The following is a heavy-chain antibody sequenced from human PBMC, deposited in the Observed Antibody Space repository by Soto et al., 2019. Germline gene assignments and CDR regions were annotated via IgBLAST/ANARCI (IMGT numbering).Heavy chain of an antibody. J-gene: IGHJ4*02. D-gene: IGHD1-26*01. CDR2: ISYDGTNK. CDR3: AQDYSVGVTYSFFDY. Sequence: QVQLVESGGGVVQPGRSLILSCEASGFTFSTYGIHWVRQAPGKGLEWVAGISYDGTNKYYADSVKGRFTISRDNSRNTLSLSMSSLRPDDTAVYYCAQDYSVGVTYSFFDYWGQGTLVTVTS. V-gene: IGHV3-30*18. CDR1: GFTFSTYG.